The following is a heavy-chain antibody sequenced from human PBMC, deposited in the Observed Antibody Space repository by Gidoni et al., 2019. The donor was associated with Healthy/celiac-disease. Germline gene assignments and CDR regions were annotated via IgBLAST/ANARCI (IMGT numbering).Heavy chain of an antibody. J-gene: IGHJ4*02. CDR3: ARDLEGIAAAGGFDY. CDR1: GFPFSSYS. CDR2: ISSSSSYI. V-gene: IGHV3-21*01. Sequence: EVQLVESGGGLVKPGGSLRLSCAASGFPFSSYSMNWVRQAPGKGLEWVSSISSSSSYIYYADSVKGRFTISRDNAKNSLYLQMNSLRAEDTAVYYCARDLEGIAAAGGFDYWGQGTLVTVSS. D-gene: IGHD6-13*01.